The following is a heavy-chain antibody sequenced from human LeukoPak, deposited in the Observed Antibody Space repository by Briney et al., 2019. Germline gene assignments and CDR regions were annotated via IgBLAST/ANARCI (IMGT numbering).Heavy chain of an antibody. CDR2: IIPIFGTA. V-gene: IGHV1-69*13. J-gene: IGHJ5*02. Sequence: GASVKVSCKASGGTFSSYAISWVRQAPGQGLEWMGGIIPIFGTANYAQKFQGRVTITADESTSTAYMELSSLRSEDTAVYYCAREGRISDYGDYGLFAITRKNWFDPWGQGTLVTVSS. D-gene: IGHD4-17*01. CDR1: GGTFSSYA. CDR3: AREGRISDYGDYGLFAITRKNWFDP.